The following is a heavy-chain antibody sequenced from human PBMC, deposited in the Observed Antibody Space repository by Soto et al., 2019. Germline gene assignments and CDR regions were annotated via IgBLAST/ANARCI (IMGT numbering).Heavy chain of an antibody. Sequence: GVPRRLPCAAAGVTCSSYAMSWVRQAPGKGLEWVSAISGSGGSTYYADSVKGRFTISRDNSKNTLYLQMNSLRAEDTAVYYCVYNYYDRLTDYYGMDVWGQGTTVTVSS. CDR3: VYNYYDRLTDYYGMDV. V-gene: IGHV3-23*01. J-gene: IGHJ6*02. CDR1: GVTCSSYA. CDR2: ISGSGGST. D-gene: IGHD3-22*01.